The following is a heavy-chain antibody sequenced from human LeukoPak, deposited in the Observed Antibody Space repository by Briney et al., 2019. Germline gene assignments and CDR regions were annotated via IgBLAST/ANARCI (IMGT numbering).Heavy chain of an antibody. CDR3: VTRTMIIGYFDY. CDR1: GGSFSGYY. Sequence: SETLSLTCAVYGGSFSGYYWSWIRQPPGKGLEWIGEINHSGSTNYNPSLKSRVTISVDTSKNQFSLQLSSVTAADTAVYYCVTRTMIIGYFDYWGQGTLVTVSS. CDR2: INHSGST. D-gene: IGHD3-22*01. J-gene: IGHJ4*02. V-gene: IGHV4-34*01.